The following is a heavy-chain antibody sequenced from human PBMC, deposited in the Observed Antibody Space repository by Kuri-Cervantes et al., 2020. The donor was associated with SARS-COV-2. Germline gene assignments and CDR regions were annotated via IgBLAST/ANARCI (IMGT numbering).Heavy chain of an antibody. CDR3: AKDQGGPVGATPDY. CDR2: ISFDGTTK. D-gene: IGHD1-26*01. CDR1: GFMFSRYG. Sequence: GESLKISCAASGFMFSRYGMHWVRQAPGKGLEWVAYISFDGTTKNNSASGKGRFTISRDNSQNALYLQMNSLRAEDTAVYYCAKDQGGPVGATPDYWGQGTLVTVSS. J-gene: IGHJ4*02. V-gene: IGHV3-30*18.